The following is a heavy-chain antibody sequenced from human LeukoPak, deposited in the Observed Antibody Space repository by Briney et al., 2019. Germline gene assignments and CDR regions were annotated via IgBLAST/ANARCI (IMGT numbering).Heavy chain of an antibody. CDR3: ARRATSGWFDP. J-gene: IGHJ5*02. CDR2: IYYDGST. D-gene: IGHD1-26*01. Sequence: SETLSLTCTVSGGSISSSSYYWGWIRQPPGKGLEWIGSIYYDGSTYFNPSLKTPVTISVDTSRNQFSLRLSSVTAADTAVYSCARRATSGWFDPWGQGTLVTVSS. CDR1: GGSISSSSYY. V-gene: IGHV4-39*01.